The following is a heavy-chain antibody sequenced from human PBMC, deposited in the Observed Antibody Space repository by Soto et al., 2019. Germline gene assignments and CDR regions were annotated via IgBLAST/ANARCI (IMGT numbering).Heavy chain of an antibody. V-gene: IGHV1-18*01. CDR3: ARDKDSYISGWPDY. CDR1: GYTFTNYG. Sequence: ASVKVSCKASGYTFTNYGIIWVRQAPGQGLEWMGWISGYNGNTHYAQTLQARVTMTMDTSTSTVYMELRSLRSDDTAVYYCARDKDSYISGWPDYWGQGTLVTVSS. CDR2: ISGYNGNT. D-gene: IGHD6-19*01. J-gene: IGHJ4*02.